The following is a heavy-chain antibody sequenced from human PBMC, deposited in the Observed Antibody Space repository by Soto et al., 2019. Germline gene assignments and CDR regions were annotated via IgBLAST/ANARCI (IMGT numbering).Heavy chain of an antibody. V-gene: IGHV3-23*01. CDR2: ISGSGGST. D-gene: IGHD3-22*01. CDR3: ATRAYYYDSSGYFDY. Sequence: GGSLRLSCAASGFTFSSYAMSWVRQAPGKGLEWVSAISGSGGSTYYADSVKGRFTISRDNSKNTLYLQMNSLRAEDTAVYYCATRAYYYDSSGYFDYWGQETLVTVSS. J-gene: IGHJ4*02. CDR1: GFTFSSYA.